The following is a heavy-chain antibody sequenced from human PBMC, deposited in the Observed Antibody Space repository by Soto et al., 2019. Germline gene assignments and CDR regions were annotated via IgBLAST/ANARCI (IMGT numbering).Heavy chain of an antibody. Sequence: GGSLRLSCAASGFTFDDYTMHWVRQAPGKGLEWVSLISWDGGSTYYADSVKGRFTISRDNSKNSLYLQMNSLRTEDTALYYCAKDYYDSSGYYSFDYWGQGTLVTVSS. CDR1: GFTFDDYT. J-gene: IGHJ4*02. CDR2: ISWDGGST. V-gene: IGHV3-43*01. D-gene: IGHD3-22*01. CDR3: AKDYYDSSGYYSFDY.